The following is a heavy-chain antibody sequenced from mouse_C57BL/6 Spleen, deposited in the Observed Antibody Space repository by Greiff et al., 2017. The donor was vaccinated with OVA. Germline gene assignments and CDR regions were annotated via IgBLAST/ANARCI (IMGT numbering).Heavy chain of an antibody. V-gene: IGHV3-1*01. CDR1: GYSITSGYD. Sequence: EVMLVESGPGMVKPSQSLSLTCTVTGYSITSGYDWHWIRHFPGNKLEWMGYLSDSGSTNYNPSLKSRISITHDTSKNHFFLKLNSVTTEDTATYYCARGSPTLFDVWGKGTTVTVSS. CDR2: LSDSGST. D-gene: IGHD2-10*01. CDR3: ARGSPTLFDV. J-gene: IGHJ1*03.